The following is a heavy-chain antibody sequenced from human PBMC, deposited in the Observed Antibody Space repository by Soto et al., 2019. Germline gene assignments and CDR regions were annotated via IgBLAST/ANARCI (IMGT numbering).Heavy chain of an antibody. V-gene: IGHV3-66*01. CDR1: GFTVSSNY. Sequence: GGSLRLSCAASGFTVSSNYMSWVRQAPVKGLEGGSVIYSGGSTYYADSVKGRFTISRATSKNTLYLQMNSLRAEDTAVYYCARERKGSGTPNPYYYYMDVWGKGTTVTVSS. D-gene: IGHD3-10*01. J-gene: IGHJ6*03. CDR2: IYSGGST. CDR3: ARERKGSGTPNPYYYYMDV.